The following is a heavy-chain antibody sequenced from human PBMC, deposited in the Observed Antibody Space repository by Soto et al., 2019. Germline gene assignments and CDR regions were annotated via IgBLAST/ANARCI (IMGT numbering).Heavy chain of an antibody. CDR2: MTGDGRTT. V-gene: IGHV3-74*03. CDR1: GLTFGDYW. J-gene: IGHJ4*02. CDR3: PTAATLY. D-gene: IGHD6-13*01. Sequence: PGRSLRLSCAASGLTFGDYWMHWVRQPPGKGPEWVSRMTGDGRTTQYADSVKGRFTASRDNAKSTLYLQMNSLRAEDTAVYYCPTAATLYCCPGTL.